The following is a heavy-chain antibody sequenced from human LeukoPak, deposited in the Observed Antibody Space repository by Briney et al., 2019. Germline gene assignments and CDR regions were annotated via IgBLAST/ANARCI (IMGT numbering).Heavy chain of an antibody. CDR2: ISSSSSTI. J-gene: IGHJ4*02. Sequence: GGSLRLSCAASGFTFSSYAMHWVRQAPGKGLEWVSYISSSSSTIYYADSVKGRFTISRDNAKNSLYLQMNSLRAEDTAVYYCARDTANYCSSTSCYGTDFDYWGQGTLVTVSS. V-gene: IGHV3-48*01. D-gene: IGHD2-2*01. CDR3: ARDTANYCSSTSCYGTDFDY. CDR1: GFTFSSYA.